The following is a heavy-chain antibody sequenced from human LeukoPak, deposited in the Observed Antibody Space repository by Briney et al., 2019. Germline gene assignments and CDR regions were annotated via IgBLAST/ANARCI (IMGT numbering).Heavy chain of an antibody. CDR2: IYYIGST. J-gene: IGHJ4*02. CDR3: ARPRQAVAGTDYFDY. V-gene: IGHV4-59*08. CDR1: GGSIRSYY. Sequence: SETLSLTCTVSGGSIRSYYWSWIRQPPGKGLEWIGYIYYIGSTNYNPSLKSRVTISVDTSKNQFSLKLSSVTAADTAVYYCARPRQAVAGTDYFDYWGQGTLVTVSS. D-gene: IGHD6-19*01.